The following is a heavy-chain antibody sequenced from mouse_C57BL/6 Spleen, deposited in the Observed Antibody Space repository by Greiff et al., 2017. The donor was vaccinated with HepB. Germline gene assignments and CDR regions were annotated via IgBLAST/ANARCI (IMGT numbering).Heavy chain of an antibody. D-gene: IGHD2-3*01. Sequence: EVQLQQSGPELVKPGASVKISCKASGYTFTDYYMNWVKQSHGKSLEWIGDINPNNGGTSYNQKFKGKATLTVDKSSSTAYMELRSLTSEDSAVYYCAREDDGYYGERYWGQGTLVTVSA. CDR3: AREDDGYYGERY. V-gene: IGHV1-26*01. CDR2: INPNNGGT. CDR1: GYTFTDYY. J-gene: IGHJ3*01.